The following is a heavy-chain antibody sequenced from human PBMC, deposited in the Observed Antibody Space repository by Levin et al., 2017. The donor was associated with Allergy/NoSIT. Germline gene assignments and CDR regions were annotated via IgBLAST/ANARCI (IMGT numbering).Heavy chain of an antibody. CDR1: GFSVYDYR. CDR2: IKQHGSET. V-gene: IGHV3-7*03. Sequence: GGSLRLSCAASGFSVYDYRMSWVRQTPGKGLEWVANIKQHGSETYQLDAVKGRFTISRDNAKNSLYLQMNGLRVEDTAVYYCARGHYGDYGAFAYWGQGILVTVSS. CDR3: ARGHYGDYGAFAY. J-gene: IGHJ4*02. D-gene: IGHD4-17*01.